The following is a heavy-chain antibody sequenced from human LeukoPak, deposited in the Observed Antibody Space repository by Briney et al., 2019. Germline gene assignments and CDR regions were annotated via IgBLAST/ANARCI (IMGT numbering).Heavy chain of an antibody. CDR2: ISGRSNYI. J-gene: IGHJ4*02. CDR1: GGSFIGFH. CDR3: AKDDAWLRFGE. V-gene: IGHV3-21*04. Sequence: ETLSLTCAVYGGSFIGFHWNWIRQAPGKGLEWVSFISGRSNYIYYADSVRGRFTISRDNSRNTLYLEVSSLTAEDAAVYYCAKDDAWLRFGEWSQGTLVTVSS. D-gene: IGHD3-10*01.